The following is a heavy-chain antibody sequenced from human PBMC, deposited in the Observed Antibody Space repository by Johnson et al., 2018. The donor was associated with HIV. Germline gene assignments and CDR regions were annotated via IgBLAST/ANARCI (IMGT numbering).Heavy chain of an antibody. V-gene: IGHV3-33*06. J-gene: IGHJ3*02. CDR1: GFTFSSYG. CDR2: IWYDGSNE. CDR3: AKELGPTDAFDI. Sequence: QVQLVESGGGLIQPGRSLRLSCAASGFTFSSYGMHWVRQAPGKGLEWVAVIWYDGSNEYYADSVKGRFTISRDNSKNTLYLQMNSLRTEDTAVYYCAKELGPTDAFDIWGQGTMVTVSS.